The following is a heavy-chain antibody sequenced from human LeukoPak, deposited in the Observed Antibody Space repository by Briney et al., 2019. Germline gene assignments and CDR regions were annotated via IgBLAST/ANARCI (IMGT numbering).Heavy chain of an antibody. J-gene: IGHJ4*02. Sequence: GGSLRLPCVASGFTFYNYAMHWVRQAPGKGLEYVSAIGGNGDTSYYADSVKGRFTISRDNSKNTVYLQLGSLRTEDMAVYYCATRHEYSYPYWGQGILVTVSS. D-gene: IGHD5-18*01. CDR2: IGGNGDTS. CDR3: ATRHEYSYPY. CDR1: GFTFYNYA. V-gene: IGHV3-64*02.